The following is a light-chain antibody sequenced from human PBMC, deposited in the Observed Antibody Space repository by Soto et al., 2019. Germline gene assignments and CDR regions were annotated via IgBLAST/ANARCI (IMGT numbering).Light chain of an antibody. CDR1: QTISSW. J-gene: IGKJ1*01. V-gene: IGKV1-5*03. CDR3: QQGYSTPWT. CDR2: KAS. Sequence: HLAQSPSTPSGSVGDRVTITFPASQTISSWLAWYQQKPGKAPKLLIYKASTLKSGVPSRFSGSGSGTEFTLTISSLQPDDFATYYCQQGYSTPWTFGQGTKVDIK.